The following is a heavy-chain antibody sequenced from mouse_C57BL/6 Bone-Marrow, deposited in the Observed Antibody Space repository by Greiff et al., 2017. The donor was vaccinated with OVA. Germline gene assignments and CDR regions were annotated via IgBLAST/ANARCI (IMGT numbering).Heavy chain of an antibody. CDR3: ARWPLYYGNYGDD. CDR1: GYTFTSYG. Sequence: QVKLQQSGAELARPGASVKLSCKASGYTFTSYGISWVKQRTGQGLEWIGETYPRCGNTYYNEKTQGKATLTADKSSSTAYMELRSLTSEDAAVYFGARWPLYYGNYGDDWGQGTTLTVSS. J-gene: IGHJ2*01. D-gene: IGHD2-1*01. V-gene: IGHV1-81*01. CDR2: TYPRCGNT.